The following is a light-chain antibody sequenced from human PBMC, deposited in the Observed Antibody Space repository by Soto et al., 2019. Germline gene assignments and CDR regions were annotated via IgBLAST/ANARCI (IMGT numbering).Light chain of an antibody. J-gene: IGKJ5*01. CDR3: QQRNNWPPYT. CDR1: QRVSNSY. V-gene: IGKV3D-20*02. CDR2: GAS. Sequence: EIVLTQSQGTLSLSPGERATLSCRASQRVSNSYLSWYQQKPGQAPRLLIYGASSRATGIPDRFSGSGSGTDFTLIISSLEPEDFAVYYCQQRNNWPPYTFGPGTRLEIK.